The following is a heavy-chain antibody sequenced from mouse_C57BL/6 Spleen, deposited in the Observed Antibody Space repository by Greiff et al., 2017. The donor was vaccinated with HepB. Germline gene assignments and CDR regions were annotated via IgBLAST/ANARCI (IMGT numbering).Heavy chain of an antibody. Sequence: DVQLQESGPGLVKPSQSLSLTCSVTGYSITSGYYWNWIRQFPGNKLEWMGYISYDGSNNYNPSLKNRISITRDTSKNQFFLKLNSVTTEDTATYYRARDDYGSQGDYAMDYWGQGTSVTVSS. CDR2: ISYDGSN. D-gene: IGHD1-1*01. V-gene: IGHV3-6*01. CDR3: ARDDYGSQGDYAMDY. CDR1: GYSITSGYY. J-gene: IGHJ4*01.